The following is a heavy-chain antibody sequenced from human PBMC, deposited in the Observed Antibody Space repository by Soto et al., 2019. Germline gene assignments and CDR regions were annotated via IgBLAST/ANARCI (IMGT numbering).Heavy chain of an antibody. CDR1: GYSFTSYW. CDR3: ARSYGDYNLFDP. V-gene: IGHV5-10-1*01. Sequence: GESLKISCKGSGYSFTSYWLSWVRQMPGKGLEWMGRIDPSDSYTNSSPSFQGHVTISADKSISTAYLQWSSLKASDTAMYYCARSYGDYNLFDPWGQGTLVTVSS. CDR2: IDPSDSYT. J-gene: IGHJ5*02. D-gene: IGHD4-17*01.